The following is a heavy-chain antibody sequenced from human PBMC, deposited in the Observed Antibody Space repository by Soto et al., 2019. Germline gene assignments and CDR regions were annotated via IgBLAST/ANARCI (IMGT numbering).Heavy chain of an antibody. J-gene: IGHJ5*02. CDR3: AQTYGESGTNWFDP. CDR1: GGTFSSYA. Sequence: SVKVSCKASGGTFSSYAISWVRQAPGQGLEWMGGIIPIFGTANYAQKFQGRVTITADESTSTAYMELSSLRSEDTAVYYCAQTYGESGTNWFDPWGQGTLVTVSS. CDR2: IIPIFGTA. V-gene: IGHV1-69*13. D-gene: IGHD3-10*01.